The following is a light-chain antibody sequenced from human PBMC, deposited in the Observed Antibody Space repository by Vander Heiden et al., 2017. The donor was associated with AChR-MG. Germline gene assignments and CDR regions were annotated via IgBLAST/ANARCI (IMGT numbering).Light chain of an antibody. J-gene: IGKJ2*01. CDR1: LSISNY. V-gene: IGKV1-39*01. Sequence: EIQMTQSPSSLSASEGDRVTITCRASLSISNYLNWYQQKPGKAPKLLIYAASSLQSGVPSRFSGSGSGTDFTLTISSLQPEDFATYYCQQSDITPYTFGQGTKLAIK. CDR2: AAS. CDR3: QQSDITPYT.